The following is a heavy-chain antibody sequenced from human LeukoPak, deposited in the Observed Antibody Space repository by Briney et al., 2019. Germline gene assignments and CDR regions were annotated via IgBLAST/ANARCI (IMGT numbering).Heavy chain of an antibody. J-gene: IGHJ6*02. Sequence: GGSLRLSCAASGFTFSSYAMSWVRQAPGKGLEWVSAISGSGGSTYYADSVKGRFTISRDNAKNSLYLQMNSLRAEDTAVYYCARDYPRAAYGMDVWGQGTTVTVSS. CDR3: ARDYPRAAYGMDV. D-gene: IGHD6-13*01. V-gene: IGHV3-23*01. CDR1: GFTFSSYA. CDR2: ISGSGGST.